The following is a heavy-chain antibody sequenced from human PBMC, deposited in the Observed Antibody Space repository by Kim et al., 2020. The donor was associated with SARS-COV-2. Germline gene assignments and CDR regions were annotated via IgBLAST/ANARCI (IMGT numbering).Heavy chain of an antibody. CDR2: LSTDGSST. V-gene: IGHV3-74*01. Sequence: GGSLRLSCVVSGFTLSSYSMHWVRQVPGKGLAWVSRLSTDGSSTAYADSVKGRFSISRDNAKNTLYLQMNSLRAEDTAVYYCARVWACDIWGRGTVVTL. CDR1: GFTLSSYS. J-gene: IGHJ3*02. D-gene: IGHD2-21*01. CDR3: ARVWACDI.